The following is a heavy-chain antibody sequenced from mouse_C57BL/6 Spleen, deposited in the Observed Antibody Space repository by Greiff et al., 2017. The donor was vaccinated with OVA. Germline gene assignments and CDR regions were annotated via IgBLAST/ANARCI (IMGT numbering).Heavy chain of an antibody. CDR3: ARGLPSYAMDY. J-gene: IGHJ4*01. CDR1: GYTFTSYW. Sequence: QVQLQQSGAELVMPGASVKLSCKASGYTFTSYWMHWVKQRPGQGLEWIGEIDPSDSYTNYNQKFKGKSTLTVDKSSSTAYMQLSSLTSEDSAVYYGARGLPSYAMDYWGQGTSVTVSS. D-gene: IGHD2-4*01. V-gene: IGHV1-69*01. CDR2: IDPSDSYT.